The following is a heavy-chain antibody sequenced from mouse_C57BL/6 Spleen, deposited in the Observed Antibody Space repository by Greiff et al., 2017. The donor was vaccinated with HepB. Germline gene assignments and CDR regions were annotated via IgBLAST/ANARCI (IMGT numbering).Heavy chain of an antibody. Sequence: QVQLQQPGAELVKPGASVKLSCTASGYTFTSYWITWVKQRPGQGLEWIGDIYPGSGSTNYNETFKSKATLTVDTSSSTAYLQLSSLTSEDSAVDYCAREGVYYGKYEIDMDYWGQGTTVTVSS. CDR2: IYPGSGST. J-gene: IGHJ4*01. CDR3: AREGVYYGKYEIDMDY. CDR1: GYTFTSYW. V-gene: IGHV1-55*01. D-gene: IGHD2-1*01.